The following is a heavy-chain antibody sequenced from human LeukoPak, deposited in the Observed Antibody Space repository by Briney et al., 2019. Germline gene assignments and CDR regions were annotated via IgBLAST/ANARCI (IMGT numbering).Heavy chain of an antibody. Sequence: SETLSLTCTVSGGSISSYYWSWIRQPPGKGLEWIGYIYYSGSTNYHPSLKSRVTISVDTSKNQFSLKLSSVTAADTAVYYCARVLYSYGLSRTYYFDYWGQGTLVTVSS. D-gene: IGHD5-18*01. J-gene: IGHJ4*02. V-gene: IGHV4-59*01. CDR3: ARVLYSYGLSRTYYFDY. CDR1: GGSISSYY. CDR2: IYYSGST.